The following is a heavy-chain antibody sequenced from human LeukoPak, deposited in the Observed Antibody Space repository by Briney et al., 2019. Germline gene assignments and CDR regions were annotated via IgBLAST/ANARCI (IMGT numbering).Heavy chain of an antibody. V-gene: IGHV5-10-1*01. CDR3: ASSYCSSTSCRTRSGMDV. D-gene: IGHD2-2*01. Sequence: PGESLNISCKGSGYSFTSYWISWVRQMPGKGLEWMGRIDPSDSYTNYSPSFQGHVTISADKSISTAYLQWSSLKASDTAMYYCASSYCSSTSCRTRSGMDVWGQRTTVIVSS. CDR1: GYSFTSYW. J-gene: IGHJ6*02. CDR2: IDPSDSYT.